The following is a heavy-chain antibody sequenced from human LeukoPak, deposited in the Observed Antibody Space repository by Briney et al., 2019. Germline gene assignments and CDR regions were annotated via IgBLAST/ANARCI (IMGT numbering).Heavy chain of an antibody. J-gene: IGHJ4*02. V-gene: IGHV1-69*13. CDR1: GGTFSSYA. CDR2: IIPIFGTA. Sequence: ASVKVSCKASGGTFSSYAISWVRQAPGQGLEWMGGIIPIFGTANYAQKFQGRVTITADESTSTAYMELSSLRSEDTAVYYCARTFNSGGMVRGVLDYWGQGTLLTVSS. CDR3: ARTFNSGGMVRGVLDY. D-gene: IGHD3-10*01.